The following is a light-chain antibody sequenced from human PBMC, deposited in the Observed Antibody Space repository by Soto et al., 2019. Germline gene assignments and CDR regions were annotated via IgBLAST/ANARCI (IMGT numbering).Light chain of an antibody. CDR2: EVS. J-gene: IGLJ3*02. V-gene: IGLV2-8*01. CDR3: TSYVGSDIWV. Sequence: QSALTQPPSASGSPGQSVTISCTGTSSDVGAYKYVSWYQQYPGKAPKLMIYEVSKRPSGVPDRFSGSKSGNTASLTVSGLHAEYEAYYYCTSYVGSDIWVFGGGTKVTVL. CDR1: SSDVGAYKY.